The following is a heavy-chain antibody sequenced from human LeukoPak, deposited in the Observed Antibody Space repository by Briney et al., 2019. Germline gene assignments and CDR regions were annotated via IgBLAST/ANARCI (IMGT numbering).Heavy chain of an antibody. CDR3: ARDGVFIGYCSGGSCLFDY. V-gene: IGHV3-21*01. CDR2: ISSSSSYI. J-gene: IGHJ4*02. D-gene: IGHD2-15*01. Sequence: GGSLRLSCAASGFSFSSYSMNCVRQAPGKGLEWVSSISSSSSYIYYADSMKGRFTISRDNAKNSLYLQMNSLRAEDTAVYYCARDGVFIGYCSGGSCLFDYWGQGTLVTVSS. CDR1: GFSFSSYS.